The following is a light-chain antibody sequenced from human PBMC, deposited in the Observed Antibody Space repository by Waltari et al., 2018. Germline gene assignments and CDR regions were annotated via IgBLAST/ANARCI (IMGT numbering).Light chain of an antibody. CDR1: QSVSSSY. J-gene: IGKJ1*01. V-gene: IGKV3-20*01. CDR3: QQYGSSPWT. Sequence: EIVLTQSPCTLSLSPGERATLSCRASQSVSSSYLAWYQQKPGQAPRLLIYGASSRFTGIPDRFSGSGSGTDFTLTISRLEPEDFAVYYCQQYGSSPWTFGQGTKVEIK. CDR2: GAS.